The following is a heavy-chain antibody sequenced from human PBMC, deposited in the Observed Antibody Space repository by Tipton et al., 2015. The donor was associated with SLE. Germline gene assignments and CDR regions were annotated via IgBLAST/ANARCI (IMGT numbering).Heavy chain of an antibody. CDR3: ARGSRGVGFDV. Sequence: TLSLTCAVYGGSFSGYSWSWIRQPPGKGLEWIGEIDHFGNTNYNPSLKSRVTVSVDTSKNQFSLKLSSVTAADTAVYYCARGSRGVGFDVWGHGTTVIVSS. CDR2: IDHFGNT. CDR1: GGSFSGYS. V-gene: IGHV4-34*01. J-gene: IGHJ6*02. D-gene: IGHD3-10*01.